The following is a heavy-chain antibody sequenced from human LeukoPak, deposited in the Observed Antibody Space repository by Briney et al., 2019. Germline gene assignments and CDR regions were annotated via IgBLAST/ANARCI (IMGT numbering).Heavy chain of an antibody. CDR2: IYTSGST. J-gene: IGHJ4*02. V-gene: IGHV4-61*02. CDR3: ARDHVGYFDY. Sequence: PSETLSLTCTVSGGSISSGSYYWSWIRQPAGKGLEWIGRIYTSGSTNYNPSLKSRVTISVDKSKNQFSLKLSSVTAADTAVYYCARDHVGYFDYWGQGTLVTVSS. CDR1: GGSISSGSYY.